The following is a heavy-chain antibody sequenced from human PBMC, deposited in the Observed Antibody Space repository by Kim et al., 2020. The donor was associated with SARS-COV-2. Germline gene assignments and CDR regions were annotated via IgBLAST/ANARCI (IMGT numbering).Heavy chain of an antibody. CDR3: ASQITFWFGGYMNV. CDR1: GTPITTYY. CDR2: IYHNGNT. J-gene: IGHJ6*03. D-gene: IGHD3-10*01. Sequence: SETLSLTCTVSGTPITTYYWSWIRQSPGKGLEWIGSIYHNGNTKYNPSLRSRLTISIDTSKNQFSLRLRSVTAADTAVYYCASQITFWFGGYMNVWGKGT. V-gene: IGHV4-59*08.